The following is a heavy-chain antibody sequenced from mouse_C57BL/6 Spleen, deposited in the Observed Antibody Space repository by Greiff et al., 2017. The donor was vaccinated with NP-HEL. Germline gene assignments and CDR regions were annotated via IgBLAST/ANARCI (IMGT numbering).Heavy chain of an antibody. V-gene: IGHV15-2*01. CDR2: ILPSIGRT. CDR3: ARRELGLHFDY. J-gene: IGHJ2*01. D-gene: IGHD4-1*01. CDR1: DSAVFPIAY. Sequence: QVHVKQSGSELRSPGSSVKLSCKDFDSAVFPIAYMSWVRQKPGHGFEWIGGILPSIGRTSYGEKFEDKATLEADTLSNTAYLELNSLTSEDSAIYYCARRELGLHFDYWGQGTTLTVSS.